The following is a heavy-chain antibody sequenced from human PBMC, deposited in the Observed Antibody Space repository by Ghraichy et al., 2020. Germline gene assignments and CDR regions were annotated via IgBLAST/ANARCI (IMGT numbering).Heavy chain of an antibody. V-gene: IGHV1-2*06. Sequence: ASVKVSCKTSGYTFTVYYIHWVRQAPGQGLEWKGRINPYSGDTKYAQRIQGRVTMTTDTSITTAYMELSNLHSDDTAMYYCARAPYDYGRKLDYWGQGSLVTVSS. D-gene: IGHD4-23*01. CDR2: INPYSGDT. CDR1: GYTFTVYY. CDR3: ARAPYDYGRKLDY. J-gene: IGHJ4*02.